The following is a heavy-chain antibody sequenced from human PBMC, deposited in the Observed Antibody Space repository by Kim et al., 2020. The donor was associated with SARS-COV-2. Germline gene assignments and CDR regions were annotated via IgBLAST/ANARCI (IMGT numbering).Heavy chain of an antibody. CDR3: ARKPGASILTGYWDSYYYYGMDV. J-gene: IGHJ6*02. V-gene: IGHV4-39*01. CDR2: IYYSGST. D-gene: IGHD3-9*01. Sequence: SETLSLTCTVSGGSISSSSYYWGWIRQPPGKGLEWIGSIYYSGSTYYNPSLKSRVTISVDTSKNQFSLKLSSVTAADTAVYYCARKPGASILTGYWDSYYYYGMDVWGQGTTVTVSS. CDR1: GGSISSSSYY.